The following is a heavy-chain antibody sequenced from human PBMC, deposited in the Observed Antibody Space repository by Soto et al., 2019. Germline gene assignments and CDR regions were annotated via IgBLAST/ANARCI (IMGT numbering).Heavy chain of an antibody. J-gene: IGHJ6*02. D-gene: IGHD2-15*01. V-gene: IGHV4-31*03. CDR1: GGSISSGGYY. CDR3: ARVGGWGGIEGGYYYYGMDV. Sequence: SETLSLTCTVSGGSISSGGYYWSWIRQHPGKGLEWTGYIYYSGSTYYNPSLKSRVTISVDTSKNQFSLKLSSVTAADTAVYYCARVGGWGGIEGGYYYYGMDVWGQGTTVTVSS. CDR2: IYYSGST.